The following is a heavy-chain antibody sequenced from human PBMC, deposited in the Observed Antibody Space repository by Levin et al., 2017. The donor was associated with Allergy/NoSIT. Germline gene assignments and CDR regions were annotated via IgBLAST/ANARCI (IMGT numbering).Heavy chain of an antibody. CDR3: AKGGGYTLSDAFDI. J-gene: IGHJ3*02. CDR1: EFSFSSYA. D-gene: IGHD3-16*02. CDR2: ILKSGWST. Sequence: GGSLRLSCAASEFSFSSYAMSWVRQTPGKGLEWVSTILKSGWSTYYADSVEGRFTLSRDNSKNTLSLQMNSLRADDTAVYYCAKGGGYTLSDAFDIWGQGTMVTVSS. V-gene: IGHV3-23*01.